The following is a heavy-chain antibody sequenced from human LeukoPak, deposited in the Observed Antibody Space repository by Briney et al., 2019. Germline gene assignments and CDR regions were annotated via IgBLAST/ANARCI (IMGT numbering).Heavy chain of an antibody. J-gene: IGHJ4*02. CDR1: GGSFSGYY. V-gene: IGHV4-34*01. Sequence: SETLSLTCAVYGGSFSGYYWSWIRQPPGKGLEWIGEINHSGSTNYNPSLKSRVTISVDTSKNQFSLKLSSVTAADTAVYYSARERDSSSWYQRSIYYFDYWGQGTLVTVSS. CDR2: INHSGST. D-gene: IGHD6-13*01. CDR3: ARERDSSSWYQRSIYYFDY.